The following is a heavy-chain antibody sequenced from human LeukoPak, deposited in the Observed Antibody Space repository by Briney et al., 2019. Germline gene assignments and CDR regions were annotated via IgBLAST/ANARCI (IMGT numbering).Heavy chain of an antibody. Sequence: GGSPRLSCAVSGFNFTTYWMHWVRQAPGKGLVWVSQINSDGSYATYADSVKGRFTISRDTAKNTVYLQMYSLRAEDTAVYYCACPRAPLMTRGQGTLVTVSS. CDR2: INSDGSYA. CDR3: ACPRAPLMT. D-gene: IGHD3-16*01. CDR1: GFNFTTYW. J-gene: IGHJ4*02. V-gene: IGHV3-74*03.